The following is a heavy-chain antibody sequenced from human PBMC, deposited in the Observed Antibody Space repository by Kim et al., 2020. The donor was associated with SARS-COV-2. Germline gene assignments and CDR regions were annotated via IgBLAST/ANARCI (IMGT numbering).Heavy chain of an antibody. Sequence: GGSLRLSCAASGFTFSSYSMNWVRQAPGKGLEWVSYISSSSTTIYDAYAVKGRITISRDNAKNLLYLQMNSLRDEDTAVYYWASTVYSSSWIDYWGQGTLVTVSS. V-gene: IGHV3-48*02. CDR1: GFTFSSYS. CDR3: ASTVYSSSWIDY. CDR2: ISSSSTTI. J-gene: IGHJ4*02. D-gene: IGHD6-13*01.